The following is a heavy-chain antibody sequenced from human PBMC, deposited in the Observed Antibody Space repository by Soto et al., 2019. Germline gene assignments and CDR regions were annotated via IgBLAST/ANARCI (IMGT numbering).Heavy chain of an antibody. Sequence: EVQLLESGGGLVQPGGSLRLSCAASGFTFSSYAMSWVRQAPGKGLEWVSAISGSGGSTYYADSVKGRFTISRDNSQNTLYLQMNRLRAEDTAVYYCAKAARGYYYGSGSPGGYWGQGTLVTVSS. CDR3: AKAARGYYYGSGSPGGY. V-gene: IGHV3-23*01. CDR1: GFTFSSYA. D-gene: IGHD3-10*01. J-gene: IGHJ4*02. CDR2: ISGSGGST.